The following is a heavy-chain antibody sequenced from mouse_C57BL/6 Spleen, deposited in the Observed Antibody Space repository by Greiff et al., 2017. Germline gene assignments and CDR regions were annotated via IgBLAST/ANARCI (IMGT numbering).Heavy chain of an antibody. V-gene: IGHV1-39*01. Sequence: VHVKQSGPELVKPGASVKISCKASGYSFTDYTMNWVKQSNGKSLEWIGVIYPNYGTTSYNQKFKGKATLTVDQSSSTAYMQLNSLTSEDSAVYYCARENYSNYEDAMDYWGQGTSVTVSA. J-gene: IGHJ4*01. CDR1: GYSFTDYT. CDR3: ARENYSNYEDAMDY. D-gene: IGHD2-5*01. CDR2: IYPNYGTT.